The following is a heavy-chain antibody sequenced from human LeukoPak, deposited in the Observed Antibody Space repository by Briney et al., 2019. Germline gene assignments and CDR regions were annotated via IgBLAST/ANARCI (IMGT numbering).Heavy chain of an antibody. CDR1: GYTFTSYD. J-gene: IGHJ5*02. Sequence: GASVKVSCKASGYTFTSYDINWVRQATGQGLEWMGWMNPNSGNTGYAQKFQGRVTITRNTSISTAYMELSSLRSEDTAVYYCARASTVPYNWFDPWGQGTLVTVSS. CDR3: ARASTVPYNWFDP. CDR2: MNPNSGNT. D-gene: IGHD4-11*01. V-gene: IGHV1-8*03.